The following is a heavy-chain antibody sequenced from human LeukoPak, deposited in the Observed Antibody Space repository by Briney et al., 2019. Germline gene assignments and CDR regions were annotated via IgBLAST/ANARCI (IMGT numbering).Heavy chain of an antibody. Sequence: GGSLRLSCAASGFTFSGSAMHWVRQASGKGLEWVGRIRSKANSYATAYAASVKGRFTISRDDTKNTAYLQMNSLKTEDTAVYYCTSHGRTTGSFDYWGQGTLVTVSS. J-gene: IGHJ4*02. V-gene: IGHV3-73*01. CDR1: GFTFSGSA. D-gene: IGHD4-11*01. CDR3: TSHGRTTGSFDY. CDR2: IRSKANSYAT.